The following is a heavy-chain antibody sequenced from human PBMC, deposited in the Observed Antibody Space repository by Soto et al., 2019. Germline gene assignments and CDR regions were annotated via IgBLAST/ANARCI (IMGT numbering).Heavy chain of an antibody. Sequence: PGGSLRLSCAASGFTFSSYAMTWVRQAPGKGLEWVSGISGSGATTSYADSVKGRFTVSRDNSKNTLYLQMNSLRVEDTAVYHCAKLRYFDWSAYNWFEYWGQGTPVT. J-gene: IGHJ5*01. D-gene: IGHD3-9*01. V-gene: IGHV3-23*01. CDR1: GFTFSSYA. CDR2: ISGSGATT. CDR3: AKLRYFDWSAYNWFEY.